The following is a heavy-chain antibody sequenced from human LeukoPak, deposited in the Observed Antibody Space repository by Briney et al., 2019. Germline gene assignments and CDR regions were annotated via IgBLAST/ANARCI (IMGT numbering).Heavy chain of an antibody. CDR1: GFTFSDYY. D-gene: IGHD5-18*01. V-gene: IGHV3-11*01. CDR3: ARESNLSGYSYGPRPNYFDY. CDR2: ISSSGSTI. Sequence: GGSLRLSCAASGFTFSDYYMSWIRQAPGKGLEWVSYISSSGSTIYYADSVKGRFTISRDNAKNSLYLQMNSLRAEDTAVYYCARESNLSGYSYGPRPNYFDYWGQGTLVTVSS. J-gene: IGHJ4*02.